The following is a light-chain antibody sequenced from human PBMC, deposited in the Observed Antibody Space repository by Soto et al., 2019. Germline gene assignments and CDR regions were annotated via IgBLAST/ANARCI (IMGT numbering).Light chain of an antibody. Sequence: DIVMTQSPGSLAVSLGERATISCKSSQILYNSNDKNYLAWYQQKPGQPPKLLIHWASTRESGVPDRFSGSGSGTDFTLTITSLQTEDVAVYYCQQYYSTPPTFGGGTKVEIK. J-gene: IGKJ4*01. CDR3: QQYYSTPPT. V-gene: IGKV4-1*01. CDR2: WAS. CDR1: QILYNSNDKNY.